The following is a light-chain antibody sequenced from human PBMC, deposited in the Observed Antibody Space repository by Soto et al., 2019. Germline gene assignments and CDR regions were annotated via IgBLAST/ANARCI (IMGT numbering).Light chain of an antibody. CDR2: DAS. V-gene: IGKV3-11*01. Sequence: EIVLTQSPATLSLSPGERATLSCRASQSVSSYLAWYQQKPGQAPRLLIYDASNRATGIPARFSGSGSGTXXXXXXSSLEPEDFAVYYCQQRSNWPMYTFGQGTKLEIK. CDR3: QQRSNWPMYT. CDR1: QSVSSY. J-gene: IGKJ2*01.